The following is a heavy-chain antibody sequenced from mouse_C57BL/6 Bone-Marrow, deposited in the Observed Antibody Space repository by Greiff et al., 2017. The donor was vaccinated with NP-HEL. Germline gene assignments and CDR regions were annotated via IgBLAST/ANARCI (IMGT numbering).Heavy chain of an antibody. V-gene: IGHV1-81*01. CDR3: ARGHYYGSSYGYFDV. CDR2: IYPRSGNT. D-gene: IGHD1-1*01. J-gene: IGHJ1*03. CDR1: GYTFTSYG. Sequence: VQLQQSGAELARPGASVKLSCKASGYTFTSYGISWVKQRTGQGLEWIGEIYPRSGNTYYNETFKGKATLTADKSSSTAYMELRSLTSEDSAVYFCARGHYYGSSYGYFDVWGTGTTVTVSS.